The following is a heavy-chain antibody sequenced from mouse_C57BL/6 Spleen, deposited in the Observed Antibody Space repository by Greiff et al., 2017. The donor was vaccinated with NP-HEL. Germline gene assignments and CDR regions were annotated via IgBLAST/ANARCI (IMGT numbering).Heavy chain of an antibody. CDR2: IYPGSGST. J-gene: IGHJ4*01. CDR3: ARSDYSKGYAMDY. CDR1: GYTFTSYW. Sequence: QVQLQQPGAELVKPGASVKMSCKASGYTFTSYWITWVKQRPGQGLEWIGDIYPGSGSTNYNEKFKSKATLTVDTSSSTAYMQLSSLTSEDSAIYYCARSDYSKGYAMDYWGQGTSVTVSS. V-gene: IGHV1-55*01. D-gene: IGHD2-5*01.